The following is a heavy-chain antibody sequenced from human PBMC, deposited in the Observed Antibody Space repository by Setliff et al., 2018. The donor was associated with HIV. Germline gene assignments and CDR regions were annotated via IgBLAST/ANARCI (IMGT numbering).Heavy chain of an antibody. J-gene: IGHJ4*02. Sequence: SETLSLTCTVSGGSISSYYRSWIRQPPGKGLEWIGYIYYSGTTNYNPSLKSRVTISVDTSKNQFSLKLSSVTAADTAVYYCARERRYLDYWGQGTLVTVSS. CDR1: GGSISSYY. CDR2: IYYSGTT. CDR3: ARERRYLDY. V-gene: IGHV4-59*01.